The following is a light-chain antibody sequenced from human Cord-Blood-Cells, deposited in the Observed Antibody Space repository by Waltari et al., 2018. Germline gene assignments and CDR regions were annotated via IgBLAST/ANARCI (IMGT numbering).Light chain of an antibody. V-gene: IGKV1-39*01. CDR2: AAS. CDR3: QQSYSTPPT. CDR1: QSISSY. Sequence: DLQMTQSPSSLSASVGDRVTITCRASQSISSYLNWYQQKPGKAPKLLIYAASSLQSGVPSRFSGSGSGTDFTLTISSLQPEDFATYYCQQSYSTPPTFGQGTRLEMK. J-gene: IGKJ5*01.